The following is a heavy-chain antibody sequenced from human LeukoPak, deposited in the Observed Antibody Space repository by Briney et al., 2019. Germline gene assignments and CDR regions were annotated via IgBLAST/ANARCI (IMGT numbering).Heavy chain of an antibody. CDR2: INGDGTST. D-gene: IGHD2-15*01. V-gene: IGHV3-74*01. CDR1: GFGFNTYW. CDR3: ARDKVYSAYY. J-gene: IGHJ4*02. Sequence: GGSLRLSCAASGFGFNTYWMHWVRQAPGEGLVWVSRINGDGTSTTYADSVKGRFTISRDNAKNTLYLQMNSLRAEDTAVYYCARDKVYSAYYWGQGTLVTVSS.